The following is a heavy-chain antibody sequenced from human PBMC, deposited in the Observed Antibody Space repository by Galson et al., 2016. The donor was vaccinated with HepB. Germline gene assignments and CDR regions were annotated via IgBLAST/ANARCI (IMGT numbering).Heavy chain of an antibody. CDR1: GGIFSSYA. CDR2: IIPSFVTP. Sequence: SVKVSCKASGGIFSSYAISWVRQAPGQGLEWMGGIIPSFVTPTYAQKFQGRVTITAGESTSTVSMELSSLKSEDTAVYYCARDLGYSDDLGDSWGQGTLVTVSS. CDR3: ARDLGYSDDLGDS. D-gene: IGHD5-12*01. J-gene: IGHJ4*02. V-gene: IGHV1-69*13.